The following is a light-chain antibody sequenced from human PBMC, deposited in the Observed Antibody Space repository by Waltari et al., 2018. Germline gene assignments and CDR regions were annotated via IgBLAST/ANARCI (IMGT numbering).Light chain of an antibody. CDR1: QGVRSNY. Sequence: EIVLTKSPGTLSLSPGERVNLSCRASQGVRSNYLAWYQQKPGQAPRLLIYGASSRATGIPDRFSGSGSGTDFTLTVTRLEPEDFAVYYCQQYGSSPLTFGGGTKVEIK. CDR2: GAS. V-gene: IGKV3-20*01. CDR3: QQYGSSPLT. J-gene: IGKJ4*01.